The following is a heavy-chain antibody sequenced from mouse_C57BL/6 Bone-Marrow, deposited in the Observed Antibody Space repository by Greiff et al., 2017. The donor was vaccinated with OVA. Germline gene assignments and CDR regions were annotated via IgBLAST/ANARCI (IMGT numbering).Heavy chain of an antibody. J-gene: IGHJ3*01. D-gene: IGHD1-1*01. CDR1: GYTFTSYW. V-gene: IGHV1-69*01. Sequence: VQLQQPGAELVMPGASVKLSCKASGYTFTSYWMHWVKQRPGQGLEWIGEIDPSDSYTNYNQKFKGKSTLTVDKSSSTAYMQLSSLTSEDSAVYYCARNPDYYGRSDGWFAYWGQGTLVTVSA. CDR2: IDPSDSYT. CDR3: ARNPDYYGRSDGWFAY.